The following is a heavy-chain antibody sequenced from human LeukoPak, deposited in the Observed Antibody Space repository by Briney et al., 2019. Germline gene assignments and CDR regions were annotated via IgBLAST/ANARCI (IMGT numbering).Heavy chain of an antibody. CDR3: AKFYDIWTGYFDY. J-gene: IGHJ4*02. D-gene: IGHD3-9*01. CDR2: ISGGNGNTYYA. CDR1: GFPFSSYA. Sequence: GGSLRLSCAASGFPFSSYAMSWVRQSPGKGLEWVSAISGGNGNTYYAYYADSVRGRFTISRDSSKNTLYLQMNSLRAEDTAVYYCAKFYDIWTGYFDYWDQGTLVTVSS. V-gene: IGHV3-23*01.